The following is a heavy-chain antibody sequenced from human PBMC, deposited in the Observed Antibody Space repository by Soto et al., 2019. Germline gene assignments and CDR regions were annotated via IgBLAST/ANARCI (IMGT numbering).Heavy chain of an antibody. Sequence: SCAASGFTFSSYGMHWVRQAPGKGLEWVAVIWYDGSNKYYADSVKGRFTISRDNSKNTLYLQMNSLRAEDTAVYYCAREYGDYVKAYFDLWGRGTLVTVSS. J-gene: IGHJ2*01. CDR1: GFTFSSYG. CDR2: IWYDGSNK. V-gene: IGHV3-33*01. CDR3: AREYGDYVKAYFDL. D-gene: IGHD4-17*01.